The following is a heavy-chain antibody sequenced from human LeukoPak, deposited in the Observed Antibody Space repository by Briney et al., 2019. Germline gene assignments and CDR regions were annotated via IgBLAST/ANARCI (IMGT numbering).Heavy chain of an antibody. J-gene: IGHJ5*02. Sequence: SETLSLTCTVSGGSISSGGYYWSWIRQHPGKGLEWIGYIYYSGSTYYNPSLKSRVTISVDTSKNQFSLKLSSVTAADTAVYYCARGLGIAAARWFDPWGQGTLVTVSS. V-gene: IGHV4-31*03. CDR3: ARGLGIAAARWFDP. D-gene: IGHD6-13*01. CDR2: IYYSGST. CDR1: GGSISSGGYY.